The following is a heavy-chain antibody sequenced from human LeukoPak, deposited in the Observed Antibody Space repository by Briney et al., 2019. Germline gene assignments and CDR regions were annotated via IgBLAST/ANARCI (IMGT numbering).Heavy chain of an antibody. Sequence: GGSLRLSCAASGFTFSSYAMSWVRQVPGKGLEWVSAISGSGGSTYYADSVKGRFTISRDNSKNTLYLQMNSLRAVDTAVYYCAKEGGYDSSGYYEPWGQGTLVTVSS. CDR1: GFTFSSYA. CDR3: AKEGGYDSSGYYEP. J-gene: IGHJ5*02. V-gene: IGHV3-23*01. CDR2: ISGSGGST. D-gene: IGHD3-22*01.